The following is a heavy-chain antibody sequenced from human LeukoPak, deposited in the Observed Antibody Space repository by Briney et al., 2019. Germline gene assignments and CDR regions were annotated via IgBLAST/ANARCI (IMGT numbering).Heavy chain of an antibody. CDR3: ARKGPERDGIAALPGLDY. CDR1: GGSFSGYY. V-gene: IGHV4-34*01. CDR2: INHSGST. Sequence: PSETLSLTCAVFGGSFSGYYWSWIRQPPGKGLEWMGEINHSGSTNYNPSLKSRVTISVDTSKNQFSLNLSSVTAADTAVYYCARKGPERDGIAALPGLDYWGQRTLVTASS. J-gene: IGHJ4*02. D-gene: IGHD6-13*01.